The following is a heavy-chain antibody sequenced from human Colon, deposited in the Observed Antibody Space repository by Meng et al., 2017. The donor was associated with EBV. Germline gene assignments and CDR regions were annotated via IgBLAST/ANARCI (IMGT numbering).Heavy chain of an antibody. V-gene: IGHV4-31*03. CDR2: IYYSGST. J-gene: IGHJ2*01. Sequence: QVPWPASRQRLVKPSQTLSHTCTVSGGSISSGNLYWSWIRQHPGKGLEFIGYIYYSGSTYYNPSLKSRVIISVDTSKNQFSLRLNSVTAADTAVYYCASLYGDSSVWYLDLWGRGTLVTVSS. CDR1: GGSISSGNLY. CDR3: ASLYGDSSVWYLDL. D-gene: IGHD4-17*01.